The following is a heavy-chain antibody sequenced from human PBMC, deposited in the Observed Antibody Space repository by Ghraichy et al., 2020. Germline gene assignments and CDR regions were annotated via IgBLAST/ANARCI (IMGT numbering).Heavy chain of an antibody. D-gene: IGHD3-16*01. J-gene: IGHJ4*02. CDR2: VYYSGTT. Sequence: SETLSLTCTVSGGSVSSGSYYWSWIRQPPGKGLEWIGYVYYSGTTNYNPSLKSRGTISVDTSKNQFSLKLSSVTAADTAVYYCARGLHYFDYWGQGTLVTVSS. CDR1: GGSVSSGSYY. CDR3: ARGLHYFDY. V-gene: IGHV4-61*01.